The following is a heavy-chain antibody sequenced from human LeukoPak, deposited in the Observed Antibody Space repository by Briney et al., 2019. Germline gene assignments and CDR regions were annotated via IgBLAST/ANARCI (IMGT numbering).Heavy chain of an antibody. V-gene: IGHV3-43D*03. Sequence: PGGSLRLSCAASGFTFDDYAMHWVRQAPGKGLEWVSLISWDGGSTYYADSVKGRFTISRDNSKNSLYLQMNSLRAEDTALYYCAKDYHYYDSSGYDYYFDYWGQGTLVTVSS. CDR1: GFTFDDYA. J-gene: IGHJ4*02. CDR2: ISWDGGST. CDR3: AKDYHYYDSSGYDYYFDY. D-gene: IGHD3-22*01.